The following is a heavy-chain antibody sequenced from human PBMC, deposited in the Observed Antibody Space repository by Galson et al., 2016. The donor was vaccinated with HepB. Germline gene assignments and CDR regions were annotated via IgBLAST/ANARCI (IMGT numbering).Heavy chain of an antibody. J-gene: IGHJ6*04. V-gene: IGHV4-31*11. Sequence: TLSLTCVLSGGSISSSGYYWNWVRQHPEKVLEWIGSIYYNGRTDYNPSLESRLSMSIDTSKNQFSLRLSPVTGADTAVYYCARDWGRRGYRGYNAGRDFFGMDIWGTGTTVTVSS. CDR3: ARDWGRRGYRGYNAGRDFFGMDI. CDR2: IYYNGRT. CDR1: GGSISSSGYY. D-gene: IGHD5-12*01.